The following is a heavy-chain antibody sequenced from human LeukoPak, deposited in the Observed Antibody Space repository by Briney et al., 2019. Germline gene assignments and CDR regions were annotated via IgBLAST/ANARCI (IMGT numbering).Heavy chain of an antibody. CDR2: FDPEDGET. J-gene: IGHJ3*02. CDR1: GYTLTEFS. D-gene: IGHD3-3*01. V-gene: IGHV1-24*01. CDR3: ATHLPIFGVVIIGAFDI. Sequence: ASVKVSCKVCGYTLTEFSMHWVRQAPGKGLEWMGGFDPEDGETIYAQKFQGRVTMTEDTSTDTAYMELSSLRSEDTAVYYCATHLPIFGVVIIGAFDIRGKGTMVTVSS.